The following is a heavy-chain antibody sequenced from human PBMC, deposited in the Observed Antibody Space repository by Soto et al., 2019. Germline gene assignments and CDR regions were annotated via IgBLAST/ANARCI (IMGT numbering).Heavy chain of an antibody. Sequence: EVQVLESGGGLVQPGGSLRLSCAASGSTFKIYAMSWVRQAPGKGLEWVSAISGGGAYTYYADSVKGRFTISRDNSENTVYLQMNSLRAEDTAIYYCAKGVVATRSPGYWYFDLWGRGTLVTVSS. CDR3: AKGVVATRSPGYWYFDL. CDR1: GSTFKIYA. J-gene: IGHJ2*01. CDR2: ISGGGAYT. D-gene: IGHD6-19*01. V-gene: IGHV3-23*01.